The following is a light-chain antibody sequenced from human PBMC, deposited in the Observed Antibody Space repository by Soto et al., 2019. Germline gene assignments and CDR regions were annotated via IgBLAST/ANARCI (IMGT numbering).Light chain of an antibody. Sequence: QSVLTQPPSASGYPGQSVTISCTGTSSDVGGYNYVSWYQQHPGKAPKLMIYEVTKRPSGVPDRFSGSKSGNTASLTVTGLQAEDEADYYCNSYADSNNLVFGGGTKLTVL. CDR3: NSYADSNNLV. CDR2: EVT. V-gene: IGLV2-8*01. CDR1: SSDVGGYNY. J-gene: IGLJ2*01.